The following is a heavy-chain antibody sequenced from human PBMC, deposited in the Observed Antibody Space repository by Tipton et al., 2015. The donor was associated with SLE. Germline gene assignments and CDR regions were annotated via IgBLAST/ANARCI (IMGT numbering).Heavy chain of an antibody. CDR2: IYYSGST. CDR3: ARGHTAMVGSLYYYGMDV. Sequence: TLSLTCAVYGGSFSGYYWSWIRRHPGKGLEWIGYIYYSGSTYYNPSLKSRVTISVDTSKNQFSLKLGSVTAADTAVYYCARGHTAMVGSLYYYGMDVWGQGTTVTVSS. CDR1: GGSFSGYY. J-gene: IGHJ6*02. V-gene: IGHV4-34*01. D-gene: IGHD5-18*01.